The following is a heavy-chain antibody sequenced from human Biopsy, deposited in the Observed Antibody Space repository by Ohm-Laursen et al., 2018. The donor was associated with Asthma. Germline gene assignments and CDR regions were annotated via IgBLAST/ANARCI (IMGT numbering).Heavy chain of an antibody. V-gene: IGHV3-11*01. D-gene: IGHD3-9*01. CDR3: AREKAYSDILTAYYNGWYFDL. J-gene: IGHJ2*01. CDR1: GFTFGDYW. Sequence: SLRLSCAASGFTFGDYWMSWVRQVPGKGLEWVSYISSSGTTIFNADSVKGRFTISRDNAKNSLYLQMNSLRAEDTAVYYCAREKAYSDILTAYYNGWYFDLWGRGTLVTVSS. CDR2: ISSSGTTI.